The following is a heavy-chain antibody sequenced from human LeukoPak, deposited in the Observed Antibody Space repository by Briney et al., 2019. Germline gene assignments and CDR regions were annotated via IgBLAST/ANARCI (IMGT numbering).Heavy chain of an antibody. Sequence: SETLSLTCAVYGGSFSGYYWSWIRQPPGKGLEWIGEINHSGSTNYNPSLKSRVTISVDTSKNQFSLKLSSVTAADTAVYYCARLYGSGNWGQGTPVTVSS. CDR3: ARLYGSGN. D-gene: IGHD3-10*01. J-gene: IGHJ4*02. CDR1: GGSFSGYY. CDR2: INHSGST. V-gene: IGHV4-34*01.